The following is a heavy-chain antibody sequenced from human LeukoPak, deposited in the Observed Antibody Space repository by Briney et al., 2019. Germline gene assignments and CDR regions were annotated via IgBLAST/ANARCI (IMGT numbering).Heavy chain of an antibody. CDR1: GGSIIGYY. J-gene: IGHJ4*02. Sequence: PSETLSLTCTVSGGSIIGYYWSWIRQPAGKGLEWIGRIHGTGGTDYNPSLKSRVTMSVDTSKNQFSLKLTSVTAADTAVYYCAKDGSSWPFFDSWGQGILVTVSS. CDR2: IHGTGGT. CDR3: AKDGSSWPFFDS. D-gene: IGHD6-13*01. V-gene: IGHV4-4*07.